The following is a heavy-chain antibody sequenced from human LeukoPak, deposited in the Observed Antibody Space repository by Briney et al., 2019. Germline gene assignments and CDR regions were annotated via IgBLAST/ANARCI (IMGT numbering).Heavy chain of an antibody. CDR2: ISSSSDSI. Sequence: GGSLRLSCAASGFTFSTYGMTWVRQAPGEGLEWISYISSSSDSIKYADSVKGRFTSSRDNAKNSLYLQMNRLRAEDTAVYYCAKPPYYDILTGMDVWGQGTTVTVSS. CDR1: GFTFSTYG. CDR3: AKPPYYDILTGMDV. D-gene: IGHD3-9*01. J-gene: IGHJ6*02. V-gene: IGHV3-48*04.